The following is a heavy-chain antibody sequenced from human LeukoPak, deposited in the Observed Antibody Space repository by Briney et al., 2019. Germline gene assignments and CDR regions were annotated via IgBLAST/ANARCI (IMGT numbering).Heavy chain of an antibody. CDR2: INPSGGST. V-gene: IGHV1-46*01. CDR1: GYTFTSYY. J-gene: IGHJ3*02. CDR3: ARELSPTSAPDYYDSSGYSQDAFDI. Sequence: ASVKVSCKASGYTFTSYYMHWVRQAPGQGLEWMGIINPSGGSTSYAQKFQGRVTMTRDTSTSTVYIELSSLRSEDTAVYYCARELSPTSAPDYYDSSGYSQDAFDIWGQGTMVTVSS. D-gene: IGHD3-22*01.